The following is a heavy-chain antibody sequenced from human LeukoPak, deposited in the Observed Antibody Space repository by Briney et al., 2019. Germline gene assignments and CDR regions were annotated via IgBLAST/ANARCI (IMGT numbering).Heavy chain of an antibody. Sequence: TESGPTLVNPTQTLTLTCTFSGFSLSTSGMCVSWIRQPPGKALEWLARIDWDDDKYYSTSLKTRLTISKDTSKNQVVLTMTNMDPVDTATYYCARSGSYGIGRAFDIWGQGTMVTVSS. CDR1: GFSLSTSGMC. J-gene: IGHJ3*02. V-gene: IGHV2-70*11. D-gene: IGHD1-26*01. CDR2: IDWDDDK. CDR3: ARSGSYGIGRAFDI.